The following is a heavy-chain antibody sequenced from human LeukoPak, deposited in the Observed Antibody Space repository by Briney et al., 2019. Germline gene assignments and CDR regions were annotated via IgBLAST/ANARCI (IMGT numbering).Heavy chain of an antibody. CDR1: GFSVSSNY. D-gene: IGHD6-19*01. J-gene: IGHJ4*02. CDR3: VRAEHWLVFDS. V-gene: IGHV3-66*01. Sequence: PGGSLRLSCAASGFSVSSNYMSWVRQAPGKGLECVSVIYSGGNTYYADSVKGRFTISRDKSKNTLYLQMNSLRAEDTAVYYCVRAEHWLVFDSWGQGTLVTVSS. CDR2: IYSGGNT.